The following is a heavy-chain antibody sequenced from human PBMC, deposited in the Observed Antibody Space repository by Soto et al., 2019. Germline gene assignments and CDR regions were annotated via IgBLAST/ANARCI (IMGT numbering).Heavy chain of an antibody. CDR2: IIPILGIA. CDR1: GGTFSSYT. V-gene: IGHV1-69*02. Sequence: QVQLVQSGAEVQKPGSSVKVSCKASGGTFSSYTISWVRQAPGQGLEWMGRIIPILGIANYAQKFQGRVTITADKSTSTAYMELSSLRSEDTAVYYCARGGLSSIAASTPYWYFDLWGRGTLVTVSS. CDR3: ARGGLSSIAASTPYWYFDL. J-gene: IGHJ2*01. D-gene: IGHD6-6*01.